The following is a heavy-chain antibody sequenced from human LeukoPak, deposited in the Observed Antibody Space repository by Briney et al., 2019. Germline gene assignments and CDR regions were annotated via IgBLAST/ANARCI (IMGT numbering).Heavy chain of an antibody. CDR2: IYYSGST. Sequence: SETLSLTCTVSGGSISSYYWSWIRQPPGKGLEWIGYIYYSGSTNYNPSLKSRVTISVDTSKSQFSLKLSSVTAADTAVYYCARSLVVVNYYGMDVWGQGTTVTVSS. CDR3: ARSLVVVNYYGMDV. J-gene: IGHJ6*02. D-gene: IGHD3-22*01. V-gene: IGHV4-59*08. CDR1: GGSISSYY.